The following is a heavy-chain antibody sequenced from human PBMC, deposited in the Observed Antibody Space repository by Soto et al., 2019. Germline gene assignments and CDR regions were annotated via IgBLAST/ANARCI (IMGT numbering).Heavy chain of an antibody. J-gene: IGHJ4*02. D-gene: IGHD2-15*01. Sequence: GGSLRLSCAASGFTVSSNYMSWVRQAPGKGLEWVSSISSSSSYIYYADSVKGRFTISRDNAKNSLYLQMNSLRAEDTAVYYCARDSRSGGSYNVDYWGQGTLVTVSS. CDR2: ISSSSSYI. CDR1: GFTVSSNY. V-gene: IGHV3-21*01. CDR3: ARDSRSGGSYNVDY.